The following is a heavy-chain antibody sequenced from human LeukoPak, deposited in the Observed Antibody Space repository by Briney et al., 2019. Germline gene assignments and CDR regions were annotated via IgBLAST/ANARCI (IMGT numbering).Heavy chain of an antibody. J-gene: IGHJ4*02. CDR3: ARGGSYYDY. Sequence: GRSLRLSCAASGFTFSKYGMHWVRQAPGKGLEWVAVIAHDGSNIQYVDSAKGRFTIYRDNSKKTLYLQVNSLRVEDSAVYYCARGGSYYDYWGQGTLVTVSS. CDR2: IAHDGSNI. CDR1: GFTFSKYG. D-gene: IGHD3-16*01. V-gene: IGHV3-30*03.